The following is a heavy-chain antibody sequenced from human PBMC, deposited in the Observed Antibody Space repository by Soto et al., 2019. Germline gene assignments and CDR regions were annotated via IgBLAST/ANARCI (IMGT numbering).Heavy chain of an antibody. J-gene: IGHJ4*02. V-gene: IGHV3-33*01. CDR1: GFTFNRYG. CDR3: ARGVDYFDY. Sequence: QVQLVESGGGVVQPGRSLRLSCAASGFTFNRYGMHWVRQAPGKGLEWVAVIWDDGSSEYYADSVKGRFTISRDNSKNTLFLQMNSLRAEDTAVYYCARGVDYFDYWGQGTLVTVSS. CDR2: IWDDGSSE.